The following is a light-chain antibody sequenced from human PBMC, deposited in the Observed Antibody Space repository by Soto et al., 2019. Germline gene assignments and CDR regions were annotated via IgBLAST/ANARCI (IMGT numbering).Light chain of an antibody. CDR3: QQYYCTPRT. Sequence: DIVMTQSPDSLAVSLGERATINCKSSQSVFYSSNNKHYLAWYQQKPGQPPKVLIYWASTRESGVPDRCGGSGSSTDFTLNISSLQAEEVAVYYWQQYYCTPRTFGQGTKVESK. V-gene: IGKV4-1*01. J-gene: IGKJ1*01. CDR2: WAS. CDR1: QSVFYSSNNKHY.